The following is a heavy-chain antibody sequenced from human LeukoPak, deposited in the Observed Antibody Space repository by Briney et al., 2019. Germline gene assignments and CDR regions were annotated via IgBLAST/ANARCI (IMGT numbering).Heavy chain of an antibody. CDR2: TSSNGGST. CDR3: VKDRSVVRGVMLYYYYGMDV. V-gene: IGHV3-64D*06. D-gene: IGHD3-10*01. Sequence: GGSLRLSCSASGFTSSSYAMHWVRQAPGKGLEYVSATSSNGGSTYYADSVKGRFTISRANSKNTQYLQMSSLRADATAVSYSVKDRSVVRGVMLYYYYGMDVWGKGTTVTVSS. J-gene: IGHJ6*04. CDR1: GFTSSSYA.